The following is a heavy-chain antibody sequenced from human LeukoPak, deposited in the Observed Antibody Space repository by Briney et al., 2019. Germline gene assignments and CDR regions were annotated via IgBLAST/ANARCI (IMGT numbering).Heavy chain of an antibody. Sequence: SVKVSCKASGYTFTGYYMHWVRQAPGQGLEWMGWINPNSGGTNYAQKFQGRVTMTRDTSISTAYMELSRLRSDDTAVYCCARVGGATTFYFDYWGQGTLVTVSS. D-gene: IGHD1-26*01. V-gene: IGHV1-2*02. CDR3: ARVGGATTFYFDY. CDR1: GYTFTGYY. CDR2: INPNSGGT. J-gene: IGHJ4*02.